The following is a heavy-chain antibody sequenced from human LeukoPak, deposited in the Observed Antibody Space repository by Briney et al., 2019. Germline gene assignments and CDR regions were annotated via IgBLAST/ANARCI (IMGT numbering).Heavy chain of an antibody. V-gene: IGHV4-59*04. J-gene: IGHJ1*01. CDR2: IYYSGST. CDR3: ARQFYESRSPHAKYFQQ. CDR1: GGSISTYY. Sequence: SETLSLTCTVSGGSISTYYWSWIRQSPGKGLEWIANIYYSGSTYYSPSLKSRVTISVDTSKNQFSLKLNSVTAADTAVYYCARQFYESRSPHAKYFQQWGQGTLVTVSS. D-gene: IGHD3-22*01.